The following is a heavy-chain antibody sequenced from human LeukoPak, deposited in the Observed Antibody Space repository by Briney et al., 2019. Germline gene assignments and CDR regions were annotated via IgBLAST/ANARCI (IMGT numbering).Heavy chain of an antibody. CDR2: IYYSGST. V-gene: IGHV4-59*01. CDR1: GGSMSSYY. D-gene: IGHD1-26*01. J-gene: IGHJ3*02. Sequence: PSETLSLTCTVSGGSMSSYYWSWIRQSPGKGLEWIGYIYYSGSTNYNPSLKSRVTISVDTSKNQFSLKLSFVTAVDTAVYYCARGPVGGATYYDGDAFDIWGQGTMVTVSS. CDR3: ARGPVGGATYYDGDAFDI.